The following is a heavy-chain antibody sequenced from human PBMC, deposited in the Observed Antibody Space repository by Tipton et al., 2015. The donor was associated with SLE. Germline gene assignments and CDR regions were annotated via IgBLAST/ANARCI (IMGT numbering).Heavy chain of an antibody. V-gene: IGHV4-59*11. J-gene: IGHJ5*02. Sequence: TLSLTCTVSGASISSHYWSWIRQPPGKGLEWIGYIYYRGSTKYNPSLRSRVTISVDKSKNQFSLNLSAVTTADTAVYYCARRYSSSWYYNYFDPWGPGTLVTVSS. CDR1: GASISSHY. CDR2: IYYRGST. D-gene: IGHD6-13*01. CDR3: ARRYSSSWYYNYFDP.